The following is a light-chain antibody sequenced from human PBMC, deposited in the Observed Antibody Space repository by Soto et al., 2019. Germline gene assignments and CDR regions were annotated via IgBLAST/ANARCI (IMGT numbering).Light chain of an antibody. CDR3: QKYNSAPLT. CDR2: DAS. Sequence: DIQLTQSPSFLSASFGDRVTITCRASQGINTYLAWYQQKLGKAPKVLIYDASKLQAGVPSRFSGSGSGTDFTLTISSLQPEDVAAYYCQKYNSAPLTFGGGTKVDIK. J-gene: IGKJ4*01. V-gene: IGKV1-27*01. CDR1: QGINTY.